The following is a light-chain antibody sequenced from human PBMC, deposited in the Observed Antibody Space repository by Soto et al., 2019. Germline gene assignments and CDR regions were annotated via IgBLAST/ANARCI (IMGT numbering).Light chain of an antibody. V-gene: IGLV3-21*04. J-gene: IGLJ2*01. Sequence: SYELTQPPSVSVAPGKTARITCGGNNIGSKSVHGYQQKPGQAPVLVIYYDSDRPSGIPARFSGSNSGNTATLTISRVEAGDEADYYCQVWDSSIDHVVFGGGTKLTVL. CDR1: NIGSKS. CDR3: QVWDSSIDHVV. CDR2: YDS.